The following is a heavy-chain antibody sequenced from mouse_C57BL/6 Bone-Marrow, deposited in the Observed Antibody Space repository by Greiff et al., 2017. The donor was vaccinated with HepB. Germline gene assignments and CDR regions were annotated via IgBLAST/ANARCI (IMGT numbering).Heavy chain of an antibody. Sequence: EVKLVDSGGGLVKPGGSLKLSCAASGFTFSDYGMHWVRQAPEKGLEWVAYISSGSSTIYYADTVKGRFTISRDNAKNTLFLQMTSLRSEDTAMYYCARDYYGRRGGYWGQGTTLTVSS. CDR1: GFTFSDYG. CDR2: ISSGSSTI. J-gene: IGHJ2*01. CDR3: ARDYYGRRGGY. V-gene: IGHV5-17*01. D-gene: IGHD1-1*01.